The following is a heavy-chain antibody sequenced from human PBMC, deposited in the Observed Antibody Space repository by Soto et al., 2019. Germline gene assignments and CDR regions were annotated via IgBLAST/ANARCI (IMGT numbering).Heavy chain of an antibody. V-gene: IGHV3-23*01. CDR2: ISGSGGST. J-gene: IGHJ4*02. CDR3: AKDRWRVRGVYDY. Sequence: EVQLLESGGGLVQPGGSLRLSCAASGFTFSSYAMSWVRQAPGKGLEWVTAISGSGGSTYYADSVKGRFTISRDNSKNTLYLQMNSLRAEDTAVYYCAKDRWRVRGVYDYWGQGTLVTVSS. CDR1: GFTFSSYA. D-gene: IGHD3-10*01.